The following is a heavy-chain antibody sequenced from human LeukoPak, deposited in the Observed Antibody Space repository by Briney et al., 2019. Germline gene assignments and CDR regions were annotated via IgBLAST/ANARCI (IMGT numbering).Heavy chain of an antibody. V-gene: IGHV3-15*01. Sequence: GGSLRLSCAASGFTFSNAWMSWVRQAPGMGLEWVGRIKSKTDGGTTDYAAPVKGRFTISRDDSKNTLYLQMNSLKTEDTAVYYCPTDKGVVPAAITDLGAFDIWGQGTMVTVSS. CDR1: GFTFSNAW. D-gene: IGHD2-2*02. CDR3: PTDKGVVPAAITDLGAFDI. J-gene: IGHJ3*02. CDR2: IKSKTDGGTT.